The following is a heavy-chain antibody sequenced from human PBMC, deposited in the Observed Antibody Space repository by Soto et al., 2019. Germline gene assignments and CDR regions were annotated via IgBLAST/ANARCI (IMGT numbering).Heavy chain of an antibody. CDR2: ISGSGGST. Sequence: GGSLRLSCAASGFTFSSYAMSWVRQAPGKGLEWVSAISGSGGSTYYADSVKGRFTISRDNSKNTLYLQMNSLRAEDTAVYYLANAIWSGYDRGYYGMVDGGQGATVAVSS. CDR1: GFTFSSYA. CDR3: ANAIWSGYDRGYYGMVD. J-gene: IGHJ6*02. V-gene: IGHV3-23*01. D-gene: IGHD3-3*01.